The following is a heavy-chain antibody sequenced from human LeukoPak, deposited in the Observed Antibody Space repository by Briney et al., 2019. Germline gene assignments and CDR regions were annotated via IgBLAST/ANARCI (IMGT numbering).Heavy chain of an antibody. CDR2: IKQDGSEK. V-gene: IGHV3-7*01. D-gene: IGHD6-13*01. CDR3: ASQVGSSWYSPPYYFDY. CDR1: GFTFSSYL. J-gene: IGHJ4*02. Sequence: GGSLRLSCAASGFTFSSYLMSWVRQAPGKGLEWVANIKQDGSEKYYVDSVKGRFTISRDNAKNSLYLQMNSLRAEDTAVYYCASQVGSSWYSPPYYFDYWGQGTLVTVSS.